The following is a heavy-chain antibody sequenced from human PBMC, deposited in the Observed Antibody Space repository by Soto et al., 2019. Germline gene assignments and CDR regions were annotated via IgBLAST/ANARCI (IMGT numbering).Heavy chain of an antibody. CDR2: IYYSGST. CDR3: ARFNWYFDL. V-gene: IGHV4-59*08. CDR1: GGSISSYY. Sequence: QVQLQESGPGLVKPSETLSLTCTVSGGSISSYYWSWIRQPPGKGLEWIGYIYYSGSTNYNPSLKSRVPISVETSKNRFSLKLSSVTAADTAVYYCARFNWYFDLWGRGTLVTVSS. J-gene: IGHJ2*01.